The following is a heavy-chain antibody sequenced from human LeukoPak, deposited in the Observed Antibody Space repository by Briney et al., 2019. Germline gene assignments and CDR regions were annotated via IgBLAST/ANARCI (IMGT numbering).Heavy chain of an antibody. CDR3: ARWGGYYYYGMDV. J-gene: IGHJ6*02. V-gene: IGHV4-61*01. CDR1: GGSVNSGSYY. D-gene: IGHD3-3*01. CDR2: IYYSGST. Sequence: SETLSLTCTVSGGSVNSGSYYWSWIRQPPGKGLEWIGYIYYSGSTNYNPSLKSRVTISVDTSKNQFSLKLSSVTAADTAVYYCARWGGYYYYGMDVWGQGTTVTVSS.